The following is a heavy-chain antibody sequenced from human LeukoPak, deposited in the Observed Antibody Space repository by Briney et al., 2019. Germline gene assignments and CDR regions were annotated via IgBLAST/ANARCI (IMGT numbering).Heavy chain of an antibody. CDR1: GGSISSSNYY. J-gene: IGHJ4*02. CDR3: ARHSSMTTVFDY. Sequence: SETLSLTCTVSGGSISSSNYYWGWIRQPPGKGLEWIGSIYYSGSTYYNPSLKSQVTISVATSKKQFSLKLNSVTAADTAVYYCARHSSMTTVFDYWGQGTLVTVSS. V-gene: IGHV4-39*01. D-gene: IGHD4-17*01. CDR2: IYYSGST.